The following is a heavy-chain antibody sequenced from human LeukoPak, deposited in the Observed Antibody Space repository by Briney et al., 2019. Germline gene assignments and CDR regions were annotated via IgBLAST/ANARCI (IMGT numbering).Heavy chain of an antibody. CDR2: LNHSGST. CDR3: ARQGYQLLVYYYYYMDV. Sequence: SETLSLTCAVYGGSFSSYYWGWVRQPPGKGLEWIGELNHSGSTNYNPSLRSRVTISIDTSKNQFLLTLSSVTAADTAVYYCARQGYQLLVYYYYYMDVWGKGTTVTVSS. V-gene: IGHV4-34*01. J-gene: IGHJ6*03. D-gene: IGHD2-2*01. CDR1: GGSFSSYY.